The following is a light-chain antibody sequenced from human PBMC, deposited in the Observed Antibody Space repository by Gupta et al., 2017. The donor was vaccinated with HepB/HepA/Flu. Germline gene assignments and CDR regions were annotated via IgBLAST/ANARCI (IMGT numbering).Light chain of an antibody. Sequence: DIQMAQYPSTLSASVGDRVSITCRASQSISSWLAWYQQKPGEAPKLLIYKASTLESGVPSRFSGSGSGTEFTLTISSLQPDDFATYYCQEYNRYTLTFGQGTKVEIK. CDR1: QSISSW. J-gene: IGKJ1*01. V-gene: IGKV1-5*03. CDR2: KAS. CDR3: QEYNRYTLT.